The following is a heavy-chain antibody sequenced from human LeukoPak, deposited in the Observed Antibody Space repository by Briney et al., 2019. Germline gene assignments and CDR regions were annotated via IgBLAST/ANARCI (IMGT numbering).Heavy chain of an antibody. V-gene: IGHV4-31*03. CDR2: IYYSGST. Sequence: SQTLSLTCTVSGGSISSGGYYWSWIRQHPGKGLEWIGYIYYSGSTYYNPSLKSRVTISVDTSKNQFSLKLSSVTAADTAVYYCARVGYSGYDFDYWGQGTLVPVSS. CDR3: ARVGYSGYDFDY. J-gene: IGHJ4*02. CDR1: GGSISSGGYY. D-gene: IGHD5-12*01.